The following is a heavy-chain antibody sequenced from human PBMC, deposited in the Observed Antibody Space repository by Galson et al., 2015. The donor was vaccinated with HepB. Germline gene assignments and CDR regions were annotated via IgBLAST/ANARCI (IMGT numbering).Heavy chain of an antibody. Sequence: SLRLSCAASGFTFSSYDMHWVRQATGKGLEWVSAIGTAGDPYYPGSVKGRFTISRENAKNSLYLQMNSLRAGDTAVYYCARGRYWLRRGEGYGMDVWGQGTTVTVSS. D-gene: IGHD3-22*01. V-gene: IGHV3-13*05. J-gene: IGHJ6*02. CDR2: IGTAGDP. CDR3: ARGRYWLRRGEGYGMDV. CDR1: GFTFSSYD.